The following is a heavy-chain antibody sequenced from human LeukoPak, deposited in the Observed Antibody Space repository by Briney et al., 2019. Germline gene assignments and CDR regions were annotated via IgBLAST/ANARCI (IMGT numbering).Heavy chain of an antibody. Sequence: PSETLSLTCAVYGGSFSGYYWSWIRQPPGKGLEWIGEINHSGSTNYNPSLKSRVAISVDTSKNQFSLKLSSVTAADTAVYYCARSGYSSGWYLNKDYYYYYGMDVWGQGTTVTVS. D-gene: IGHD6-19*01. V-gene: IGHV4-34*01. CDR1: GGSFSGYY. CDR3: ARSGYSSGWYLNKDYYYYYGMDV. CDR2: INHSGST. J-gene: IGHJ6*02.